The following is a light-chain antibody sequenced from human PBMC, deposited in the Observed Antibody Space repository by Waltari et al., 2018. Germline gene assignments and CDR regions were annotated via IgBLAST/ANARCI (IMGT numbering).Light chain of an antibody. CDR2: EVS. CDR3: SSYTSSSTLV. V-gene: IGLV2-14*01. J-gene: IGLJ3*02. Sequence: ALNQPAAVARSPVQSVAISCTGSSGAVGSCNGVSWYQQHPGKAPKLMIYEVSNRPSGVSNRFSGSKSGNTASLTISGLQAEDEADYYCSSYTSSSTLVFGGGTKLTVL. CDR1: SGAVGSCNG.